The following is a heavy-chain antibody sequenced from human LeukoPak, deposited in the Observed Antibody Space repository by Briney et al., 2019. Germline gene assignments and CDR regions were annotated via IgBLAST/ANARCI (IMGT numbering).Heavy chain of an antibody. J-gene: IGHJ6*02. CDR1: GGSFSGYY. CDR3: ARGEVLLWFGRESLCGMGV. V-gene: IGHV4-34*01. CDR2: INHSGST. Sequence: SETLSLTCAVYGGSFSGYYWSWIRQPPGKGLEWIGEINHSGSTNYNPSLKSRVTISVDTSKNQFSLKLSSVTAADTAVYYCARGEVLLWFGRESLCGMGVWGQGTTVTVSS. D-gene: IGHD3-10*01.